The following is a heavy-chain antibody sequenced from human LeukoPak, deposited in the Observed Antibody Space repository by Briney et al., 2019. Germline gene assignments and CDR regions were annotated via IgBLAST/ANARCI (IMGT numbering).Heavy chain of an antibody. CDR2: IRSKANSYAT. V-gene: IGHV3-73*01. CDR1: GFTFSGSA. Sequence: GGSLKLSCAASGFTFSGSAMHWVRQASGKGLDWVGRIRSKANSYATAYAASVKGRFTISRDDSKNTAYLQMNSLKTEDTAVYYCTRHGGILTGFENTDYWGQGTLVTVSS. CDR3: TRHGGILTGFENTDY. J-gene: IGHJ4*02. D-gene: IGHD3-9*01.